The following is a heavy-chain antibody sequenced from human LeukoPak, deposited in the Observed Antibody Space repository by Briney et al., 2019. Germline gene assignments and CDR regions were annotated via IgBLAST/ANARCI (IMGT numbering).Heavy chain of an antibody. CDR3: ARVGVRPTVVTH. CDR1: GDSISSYY. CDR2: IYYSGST. D-gene: IGHD4-23*01. J-gene: IGHJ4*02. Sequence: PSETLSLTCTVSGDSISSYYWSWIRQPPGKGLEWIGYIYYSGSTNYNPSLKSRVTISVDTSKNQFSLKLSSVTAADTAVYYCARVGVRPTVVTHWGQGTLVTVSS. V-gene: IGHV4-59*01.